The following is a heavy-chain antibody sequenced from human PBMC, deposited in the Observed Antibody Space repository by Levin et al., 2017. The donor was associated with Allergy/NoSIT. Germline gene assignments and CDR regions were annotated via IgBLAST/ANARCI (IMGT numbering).Heavy chain of an antibody. Sequence: ASVKVSCKASGYTFTSYDINWVRQATGQGLEWMGWMNPNSGNTGYAQKFQGRVTMTRNTSISTAYMELSSLRSEDTAVYYCARGARYSSGWWYWFDPWGQGTLVTVSS. CDR1: GYTFTSYD. CDR2: MNPNSGNT. J-gene: IGHJ5*02. D-gene: IGHD6-19*01. CDR3: ARGARYSSGWWYWFDP. V-gene: IGHV1-8*01.